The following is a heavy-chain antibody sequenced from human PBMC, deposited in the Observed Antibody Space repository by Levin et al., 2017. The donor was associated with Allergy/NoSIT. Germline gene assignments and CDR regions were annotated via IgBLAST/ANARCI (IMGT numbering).Heavy chain of an antibody. CDR3: ARIQCGSSLPDNWFDP. Sequence: SGPTLVKPTQTLTLTCTFSGFSLTTSGMCVSWIRQPPGKALEWLARIDWDDDKFYSTSLKTRLTISKDTSKNQVVLRMTNMDPVDTATYYCARIQCGSSLPDNWFDPWGQGTLVTVSS. D-gene: IGHD6-6*01. CDR2: IDWDDDK. V-gene: IGHV2-70*17. CDR1: GFSLTTSGMC. J-gene: IGHJ5*02.